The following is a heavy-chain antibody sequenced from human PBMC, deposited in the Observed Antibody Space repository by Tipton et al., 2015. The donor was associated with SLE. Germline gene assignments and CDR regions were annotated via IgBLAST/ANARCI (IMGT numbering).Heavy chain of an antibody. CDR1: GGSFSGYY. J-gene: IGHJ4*02. CDR2: INHSRST. V-gene: IGHV4-34*01. CDR3: ARGVTIFGLGY. D-gene: IGHD3-3*01. Sequence: TLSLTCAVYGGSFSGYYWSWIRQPPGKGLEWIGEINHSRSTNYNPSLKSRVTISVDTSKNQFSLKLTYVTAADTAVYYCARGVTIFGLGYWGQGTLLTVST.